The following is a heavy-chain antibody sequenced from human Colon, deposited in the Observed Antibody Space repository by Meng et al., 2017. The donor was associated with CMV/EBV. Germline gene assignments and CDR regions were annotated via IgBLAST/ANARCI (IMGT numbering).Heavy chain of an antibody. CDR1: GFRFSDHF. D-gene: IGHD1-26*01. Sequence: GGSLRLSCAASGFRFSDHFMHWIRRTPERGLEWLSYITPDSTTKYHADSVKGRFTVSRDNAKNLMYLQMNSLRAEDTAVYYCAVQVGPTERYFDIWGRGTLVTVSS. V-gene: IGHV3-11*01. J-gene: IGHJ2*01. CDR3: AVQVGPTERYFDI. CDR2: ITPDSTTK.